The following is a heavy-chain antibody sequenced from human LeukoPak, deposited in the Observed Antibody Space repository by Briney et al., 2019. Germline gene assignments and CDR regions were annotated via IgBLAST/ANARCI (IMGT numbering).Heavy chain of an antibody. CDR1: GASISIYY. J-gene: IGHJ2*01. CDR3: ARAPPIYDSSGYYNWYFDL. V-gene: IGHV4-59*01. D-gene: IGHD3-22*01. Sequence: PSETLSLTYTVSGASISIYYWRWIRQPPGEGRGWNRYIYYSGSTNYNPSLKSRVTISVDTSKNQFSLKLSSVTAADTAVYYCARAPPIYDSSGYYNWYFDLWGRGTLVTVSS. CDR2: IYYSGST.